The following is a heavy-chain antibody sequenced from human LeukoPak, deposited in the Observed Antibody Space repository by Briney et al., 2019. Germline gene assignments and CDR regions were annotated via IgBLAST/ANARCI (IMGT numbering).Heavy chain of an antibody. Sequence: GASVKGSCKASAYTFTNYYRHWVRQAAGQGLEWMGIINPSGGSTSFAQKFQGRVTMTRDPSTRAVYMELGSLRSEDTAVYFCARDGGATTGTPYYYGLDVWGQGTTVTVSS. CDR1: AYTFTNYY. CDR3: ARDGGATTGTPYYYGLDV. CDR2: INPSGGST. V-gene: IGHV1-46*01. D-gene: IGHD1-26*01. J-gene: IGHJ6*02.